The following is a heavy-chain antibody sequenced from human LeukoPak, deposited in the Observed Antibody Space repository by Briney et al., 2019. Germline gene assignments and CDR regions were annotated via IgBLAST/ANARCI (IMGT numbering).Heavy chain of an antibody. CDR1: GYTFTSYY. V-gene: IGHV1-46*01. D-gene: IGHD3-10*01. Sequence: GASVKVSCKASGYTFTSYYMHWVRQAPGQGLEWMGIINPSGGSTSYAQKFQGRVTMTRDTSTSTVYMELSSLRSEDTAVYFCARGRRKKDSYGSPVWFDPWGQGTQVTVSS. J-gene: IGHJ5*02. CDR2: INPSGGST. CDR3: ARGRRKKDSYGSPVWFDP.